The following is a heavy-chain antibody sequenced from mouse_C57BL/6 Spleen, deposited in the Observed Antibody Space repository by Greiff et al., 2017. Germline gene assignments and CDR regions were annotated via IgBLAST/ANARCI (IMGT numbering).Heavy chain of an antibody. CDR3: AREGYSNYVWFAY. CDR1: GYTFTSYW. Sequence: QVQLQQPGAELVRPGTSVKLSCKASGYTFTSYWMHWVKQRPGQGLEWIGVIDPSDSYTNYNQKFKGKATLTVVTSSSTAYMQLSSLTSEDSAVYYCAREGYSNYVWFAYWGQGTLVTVSA. D-gene: IGHD2-5*01. J-gene: IGHJ3*01. CDR2: IDPSDSYT. V-gene: IGHV1-59*01.